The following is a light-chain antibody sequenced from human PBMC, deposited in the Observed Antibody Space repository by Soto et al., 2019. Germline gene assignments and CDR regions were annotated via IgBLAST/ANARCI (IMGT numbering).Light chain of an antibody. J-gene: IGKJ1*01. CDR1: QSLGSSY. V-gene: IGKV3-20*01. CDR2: GAS. CDR3: QQYGNSPRT. Sequence: EIVLTQSPGTLSLSPGDRATLSCRASQSLGSSYLAWYQQRPGQAPRLLIYGASSRATGIPDRFNGSGSGTDFTLTISRLEPEDFAVYYCQQYGNSPRTFGQGTKVEIK.